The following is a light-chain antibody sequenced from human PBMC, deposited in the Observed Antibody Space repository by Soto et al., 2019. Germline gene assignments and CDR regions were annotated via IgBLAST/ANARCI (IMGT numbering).Light chain of an antibody. CDR3: SSYAGSSTLEV. CDR2: DVS. CDR1: SRDVGGYDY. Sequence: QSVLTQPRSVAGAPGQSVTISCTGTSRDVGGYDYVSWYQQHPGKAPKPMIYDVSKQPSGVPDRFSGSKSGNTASLTISGLQAEDEAVYIYSSYAGSSTLEVFGTRTMVTVL. J-gene: IGLJ1*01. V-gene: IGLV2-11*01.